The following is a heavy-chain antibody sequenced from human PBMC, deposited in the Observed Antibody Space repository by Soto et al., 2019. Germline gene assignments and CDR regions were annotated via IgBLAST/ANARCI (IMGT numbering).Heavy chain of an antibody. CDR2: INPNSGGT. V-gene: IGHV1-2*02. J-gene: IGHJ5*02. CDR1: VYTLTGYY. Sequence: SVKVSCNSSVYTLTGYYMHRVRQAPGQGLEWMGWINPNSGGTNYAQKFQGRVTMTRDTSISTAYMELRRLRSDDTAVYYCARDQGPLIAAAAPNWFDPWGQGTLVTVSS. D-gene: IGHD6-13*01. CDR3: ARDQGPLIAAAAPNWFDP.